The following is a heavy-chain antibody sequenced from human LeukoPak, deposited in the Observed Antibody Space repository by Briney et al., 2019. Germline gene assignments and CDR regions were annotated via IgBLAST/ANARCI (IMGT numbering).Heavy chain of an antibody. CDR2: VYPRDSDT. CDR1: GXSFSNYW. Sequence: GESLKISCKASGXSFSNYWIGWVRQVPGKGLEWMGIVYPRDSDTRYSPSFQGQVTISADKSISTAYLQWSSLKASDTAVYYCARPGERSRRDWNLDQWGQGTLVTVSS. J-gene: IGHJ4*02. D-gene: IGHD1-1*01. V-gene: IGHV5-51*01. CDR3: ARPGERSRRDWNLDQ.